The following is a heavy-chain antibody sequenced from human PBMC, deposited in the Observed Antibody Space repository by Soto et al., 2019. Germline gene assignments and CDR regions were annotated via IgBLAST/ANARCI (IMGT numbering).Heavy chain of an antibody. Sequence: QVQLVQSGAEVKKPGASVKVSCKASGYTFTSYGISWVRQAPGPGLEWMGWISAYSGNTKYAQKLQGRVTMTTDKATSTAYMELRSLRSDDTAVYYCARVPLAQWLGMGISGMDVWGQGTTVTVSS. V-gene: IGHV1-18*04. J-gene: IGHJ6*02. CDR2: ISAYSGNT. D-gene: IGHD6-19*01. CDR1: GYTFTSYG. CDR3: ARVPLAQWLGMGISGMDV.